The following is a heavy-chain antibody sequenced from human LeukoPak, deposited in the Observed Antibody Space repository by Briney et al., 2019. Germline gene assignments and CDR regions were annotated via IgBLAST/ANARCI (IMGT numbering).Heavy chain of an antibody. J-gene: IGHJ4*02. CDR1: GFTFSSYG. V-gene: IGHV3-30*02. Sequence: GGSLRLSCAASGFTFSSYGMHWVRQAPGKGLEWVAFIRYDGSNKYYADSVKGRFTISRDNSKNTLYLQMKSLRAEDTAVYCCAKVGDSSSWYPSGNFDYWGQGTLVTDSS. D-gene: IGHD6-13*01. CDR2: IRYDGSNK. CDR3: AKVGDSSSWYPSGNFDY.